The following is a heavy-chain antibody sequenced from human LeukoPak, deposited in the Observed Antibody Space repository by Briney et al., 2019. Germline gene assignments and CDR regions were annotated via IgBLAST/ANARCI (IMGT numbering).Heavy chain of an antibody. J-gene: IGHJ6*03. CDR3: ARNYDILTGYHRGYYMDV. Sequence: SVKVSCKASGGTFSSYAISWVRQAPGQGLEWMGRIIPIFGTANYAQKFQGRVTITTDESTSTAYMELSSLRSEDTAVYYCARNYDILTGYHRGYYMDVWGKGTTVTVSS. V-gene: IGHV1-69*05. CDR1: GGTFSSYA. CDR2: IIPIFGTA. D-gene: IGHD3-9*01.